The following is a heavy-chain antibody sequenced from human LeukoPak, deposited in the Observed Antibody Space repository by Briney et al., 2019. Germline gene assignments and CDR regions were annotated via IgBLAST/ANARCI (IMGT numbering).Heavy chain of an antibody. CDR1: GGSISSYY. J-gene: IGHJ4*02. D-gene: IGHD5-18*01. Sequence: NLSLTCTVSGGSISSYYWSWIRQPPGKGLEWIGYIYYSGSTNYNPSLKSRVTISVDTSKNQFSLTLSSVTAADTAVYYCARRDTAMDVWGQGTLVTVSS. CDR2: IYYSGST. CDR3: ARRDTAMDV. V-gene: IGHV4-59*08.